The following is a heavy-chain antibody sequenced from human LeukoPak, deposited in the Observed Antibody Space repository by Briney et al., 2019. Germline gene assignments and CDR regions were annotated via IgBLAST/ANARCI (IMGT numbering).Heavy chain of an antibody. J-gene: IGHJ4*02. CDR2: IYYSGAT. V-gene: IGHV4-59*01. CDR3: ARDPAGGYGY. Sequence: SETLSLTCTVSGGSITSYYWSWIRQPPGKGLEWIGYIYYSGATNYNPSLKSRVTMSVDTSKNQFSLKLTSVTAADTAVYYCARDPAGGYGYWGQGTLVTVSS. CDR1: GGSITSYY. D-gene: IGHD5-12*01.